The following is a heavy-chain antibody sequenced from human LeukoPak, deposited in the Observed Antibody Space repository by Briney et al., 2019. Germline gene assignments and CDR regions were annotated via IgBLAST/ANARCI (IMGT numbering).Heavy chain of an antibody. CDR2: IYPGDSDP. V-gene: IGHV5-51*01. CDR3: ARLGYYYDSSGYYRLDY. D-gene: IGHD3-22*01. Sequence: GESLKISCKGSGYSFTSYWIAWVRPMPGKGLEWMGIIYPGDSDPRYSPSFQGQVTISADKSVGTAYLQWSSVKASDTDMYYCARLGYYYDSSGYYRLDYWGQGTLVTVSS. CDR1: GYSFTSYW. J-gene: IGHJ4*02.